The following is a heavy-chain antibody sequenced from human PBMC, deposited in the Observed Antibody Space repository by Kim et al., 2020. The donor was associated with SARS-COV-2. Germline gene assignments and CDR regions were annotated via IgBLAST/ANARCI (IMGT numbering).Heavy chain of an antibody. Sequence: TISRDNSKNTLYLQMNSLRAEDTAVYYCAKDRQDIVVVPAVQNVGSEFDYWGQGTLVTVSS. D-gene: IGHD2-2*01. V-gene: IGHV3-23*01. J-gene: IGHJ4*02. CDR3: AKDRQDIVVVPAVQNVGSEFDY.